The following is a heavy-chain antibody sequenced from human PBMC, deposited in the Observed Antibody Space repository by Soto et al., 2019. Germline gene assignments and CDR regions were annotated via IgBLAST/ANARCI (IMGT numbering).Heavy chain of an antibody. CDR3: AKGYFVCSSEPPYYFDY. J-gene: IGHJ4*02. CDR2: ISGSGGRS. CDR1: GFTFSNYA. V-gene: IGHV3-23*01. D-gene: IGHD3-16*01. Sequence: EVQLLDSGGGLVQPGGSLRLSCAASGFTFSNYAMTWVRQGPGKGLEWVSGISGSGGRSYYADSVKGRFTISRDNSKSRLYLQINSLRGEDKAVYYCAKGYFVCSSEPPYYFDYWGQGTLVNVSS.